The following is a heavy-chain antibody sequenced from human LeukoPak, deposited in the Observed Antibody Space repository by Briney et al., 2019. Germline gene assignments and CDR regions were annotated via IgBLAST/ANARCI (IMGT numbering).Heavy chain of an antibody. CDR3: ARQWRWFHGSGSYLWFDP. J-gene: IGHJ5*02. Sequence: GGSLRPSCVTSGLNVKNNYMFWVRQSPVKGLEWVSIIYSGGNTFYADSVKGRFTISRDNSKNTLYLQMTSLKAEDTGVYYCARQWRWFHGSGSYLWFDPWGQGTLVTVSS. CDR1: GLNVKNNY. V-gene: IGHV3-53*01. D-gene: IGHD3-10*01. CDR2: IYSGGNT.